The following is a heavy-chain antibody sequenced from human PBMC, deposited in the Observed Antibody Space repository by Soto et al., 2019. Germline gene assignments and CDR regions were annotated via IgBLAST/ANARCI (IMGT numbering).Heavy chain of an antibody. D-gene: IGHD2-2*01. Sequence: GASVKVSCKASGYTFTGYYMHWVRQAPGQGLEWMGWINPNSGGTNYAQKFQGWVTMTRDTSISTAYMELSRLRSDDTAVYYCARGGIVVVPAAHRGYAFDIWGQGTMVTVSS. V-gene: IGHV1-2*04. CDR3: ARGGIVVVPAAHRGYAFDI. CDR2: INPNSGGT. J-gene: IGHJ3*02. CDR1: GYTFTGYY.